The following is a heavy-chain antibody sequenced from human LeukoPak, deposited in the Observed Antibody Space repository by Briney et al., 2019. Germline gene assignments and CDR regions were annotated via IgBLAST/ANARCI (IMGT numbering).Heavy chain of an antibody. V-gene: IGHV4-59*08. CDR3: PSAVAGGDRSRFYSGGWYYFDN. CDR1: GASVRSSY. CDR2: ISDTGST. D-gene: IGHD6-19*01. Sequence: SETLSLTCTVSGASVRSSYWSWIRQPPGKGLEWIGYISDTGSTNYNPSLKGRVTISIHSSPNQFSLELGSVTAADTAMYYCPSAVAGGDRSRFYSGGWYYFDNWGQGTLVTVSS. J-gene: IGHJ4*02.